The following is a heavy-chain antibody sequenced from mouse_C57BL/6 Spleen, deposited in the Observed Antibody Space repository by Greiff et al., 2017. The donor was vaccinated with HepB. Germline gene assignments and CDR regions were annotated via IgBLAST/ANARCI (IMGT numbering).Heavy chain of an antibody. CDR1: GYAFSSSW. CDR3: AWNYFDY. Sequence: QVQLKESGPELVKPGASVKISCKASGYAFSSSWMNWVKQRPGKGLEWIGRIYPGDGDTNYNGKFKGKATLTADKSSSTAYMQLSSLTSEDSAVYFCAWNYFDYWGQGTTLTVSS. V-gene: IGHV1-82*01. J-gene: IGHJ2*01. CDR2: IYPGDGDT.